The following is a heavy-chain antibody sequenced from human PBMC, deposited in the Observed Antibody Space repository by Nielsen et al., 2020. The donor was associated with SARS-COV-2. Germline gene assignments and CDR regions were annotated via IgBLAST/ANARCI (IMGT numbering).Heavy chain of an antibody. D-gene: IGHD2-21*01. CDR1: GGSISDSTYY. CDR3: ARLYRFWRGDPPLRYFDS. J-gene: IGHJ4*02. CDR2: LFYRDST. V-gene: IGHV4-39*01. Sequence: SETLSLTCAVSGGSISDSTYYWGWIRQPPGKGLEWIGSLFYRDSTDYNPSLKSRVTMSVDMSKNQFSLRLKSVTAADTAVYYCARLYRFWRGDPPLRYFDSWGQGTVVTVSS.